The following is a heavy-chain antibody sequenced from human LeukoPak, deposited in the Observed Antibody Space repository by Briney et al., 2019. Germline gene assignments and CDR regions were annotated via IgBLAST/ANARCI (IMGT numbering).Heavy chain of an antibody. V-gene: IGHV3-64*01. CDR1: GFTFSSYA. Sequence: GGSLRLSCAASGFTFSSYAMHWVRQVPGKALEYVSAISSSGGSTYYANSVKGRFTISRDNSKNTLYLQMGSLRTEDMAIYYCARGPDVVLVSHWSFFDYWGQGTLVTVSS. J-gene: IGHJ4*02. D-gene: IGHD2-8*02. CDR2: ISSSGGST. CDR3: ARGPDVVLVSHWSFFDY.